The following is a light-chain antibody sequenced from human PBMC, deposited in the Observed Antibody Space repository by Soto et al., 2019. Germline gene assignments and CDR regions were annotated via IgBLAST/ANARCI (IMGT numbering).Light chain of an antibody. CDR2: EVS. CDR1: SGDVGGYNN. Sequence: QSALTQPPSASGSPGQSVTISCTGTSGDVGGYNNVSWYQQHPGKAPKLMIYEVSQRPSGVPDRFSGSKSGNTASLTVSGLQAEDEADYYCSSYAGGNNYVFGTGTKLTVL. CDR3: SSYAGGNNYV. J-gene: IGLJ1*01. V-gene: IGLV2-8*01.